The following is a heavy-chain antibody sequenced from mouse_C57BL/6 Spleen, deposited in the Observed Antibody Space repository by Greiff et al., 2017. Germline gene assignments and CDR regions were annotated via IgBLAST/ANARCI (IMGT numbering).Heavy chain of an antibody. CDR3: ARGGSNYVIAY. V-gene: IGHV1-82*01. Sequence: QVQLKQSGPELVKPGASVKISCKASGYTFSSSWMNWVKQRPGKGLEWIGRFYPGDGDTNYNGKFKGKATLTVAKSSSTAYMQRSRLTSEDTAVYFCARGGSNYVIAYWGQGTLVTVSA. D-gene: IGHD2-5*01. CDR2: FYPGDGDT. J-gene: IGHJ3*01. CDR1: GYTFSSSW.